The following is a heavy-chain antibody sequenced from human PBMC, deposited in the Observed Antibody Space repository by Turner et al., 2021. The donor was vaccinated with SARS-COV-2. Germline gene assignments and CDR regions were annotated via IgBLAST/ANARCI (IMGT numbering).Heavy chain of an antibody. CDR2: SDSSDCT. Sequence: EVQVVVSGGALVQPGGSLTLSCAAAGFTVSRHYMSWVRQARVKGLEWVSVSDSSDCTDYTNSVKCRFTVTRENSKNTKYLHMNSLGADDTAVDYCAPVNYCGRTCYFEYWGQGTLVTVSS. V-gene: IGHV3-66*01. J-gene: IGHJ4*02. CDR1: GFTVSRHY. D-gene: IGHD1-7*01. CDR3: APVNYCGRTCYFEY.